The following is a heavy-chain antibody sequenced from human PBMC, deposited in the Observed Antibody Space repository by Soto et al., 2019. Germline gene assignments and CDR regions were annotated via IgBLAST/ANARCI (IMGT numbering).Heavy chain of an antibody. D-gene: IGHD3-16*01. J-gene: IGHJ4*02. CDR3: ARDRLKVPRHLDY. V-gene: IGHV3-30-3*01. CDR2: ISYDGSNK. CDR1: GFTFSSYA. Sequence: SLRLSCAASGFTFSSYAMHWVRQAPGKGLEWVAVISYDGSNKYYADSVKGRFTISRDNSKNTLYLQMNSLRAEDTAVYYCARDRLKVPRHLDYWGQGTLVTVSS.